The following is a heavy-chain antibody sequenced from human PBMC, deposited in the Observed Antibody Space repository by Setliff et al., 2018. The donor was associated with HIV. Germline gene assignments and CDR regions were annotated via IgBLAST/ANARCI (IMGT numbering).Heavy chain of an antibody. CDR3: ARDGDSSGWYGYYYYMDV. Sequence: ASVKVSCKASGYTFISYDINWVRQATGQGLEWMGWMNPNIGKTAYAQKFQGRVTMTRNTSISTAYMELSSLRSDDTAVYYCARDGDSSGWYGYYYYMDVWGKGTTVTVSS. J-gene: IGHJ6*03. D-gene: IGHD6-19*01. CDR2: MNPNIGKT. CDR1: GYTFISYD. V-gene: IGHV1-8*02.